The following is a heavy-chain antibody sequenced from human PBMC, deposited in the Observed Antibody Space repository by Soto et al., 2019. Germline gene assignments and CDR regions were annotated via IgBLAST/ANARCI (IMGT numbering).Heavy chain of an antibody. J-gene: IGHJ3*02. CDR1: GFTFSNYA. CDR3: AKKGGTDGYYDAFDI. D-gene: IGHD3-22*01. CDR2: ISGSGAST. V-gene: IGHV3-23*01. Sequence: PGGSLRLSCAVSGFTFSNYAMSWVRQAPGKGLDWVSAISGSGASTYNADSVKGRFTISRDNSKNTLYLQMNSLRAEDTALYYCAKKGGTDGYYDAFDIWGQGTMVTVSS.